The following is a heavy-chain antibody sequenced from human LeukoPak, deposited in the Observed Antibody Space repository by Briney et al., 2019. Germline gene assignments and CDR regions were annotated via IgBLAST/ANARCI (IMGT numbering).Heavy chain of an antibody. D-gene: IGHD5-18*01. J-gene: IGHJ5*02. V-gene: IGHV4-39*07. CDR2: IYYSGTT. CDR3: ARGAGGFSYYNWFDP. Sequence: SETLSLTCTVSGGSISSSPYYWGWIRQPPGKGLEWIGSIYYSGTTHYSPSLESRVTISVDTSKNQFSLKLASVTAADTAIYYCARGAGGFSYYNWFDPWGQGTLVTVSS. CDR1: GGSISSSPYY.